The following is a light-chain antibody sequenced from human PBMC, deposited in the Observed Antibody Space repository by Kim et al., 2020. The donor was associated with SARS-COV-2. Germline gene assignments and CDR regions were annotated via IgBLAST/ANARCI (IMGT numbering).Light chain of an antibody. J-gene: IGKJ1*01. V-gene: IGKV1-5*03. CDR1: QTISNW. CDR2: KAS. CDR3: KQYNSYWT. Sequence: DIQMTQSPSTLSAYVGDRVTITCRASQTISNWLAWYQQRPGQAPKLLIYKASYLESGVPSRFSGSGSGTEFTLTISGLQPDDFATYSCKQYNSYWTFGAGTKVDIK.